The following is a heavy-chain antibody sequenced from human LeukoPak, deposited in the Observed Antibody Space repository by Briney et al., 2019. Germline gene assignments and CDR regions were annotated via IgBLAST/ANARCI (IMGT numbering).Heavy chain of an antibody. D-gene: IGHD6-19*01. CDR1: GFSFSTSR. CDR2: IKKDGSEE. V-gene: IGHV3-7*01. CDR3: ARLSTSVAGGDH. J-gene: IGHJ4*02. Sequence: PGGSLRLSCTASGFSFSTSRMSWVRQTPGKGLEWVANIKKDGSEEYYVDSVKTRFTISRDNAKNSLYLQLNSLIVEDTAVYYCARLSTSVAGGDHWGQGTLVTVSS.